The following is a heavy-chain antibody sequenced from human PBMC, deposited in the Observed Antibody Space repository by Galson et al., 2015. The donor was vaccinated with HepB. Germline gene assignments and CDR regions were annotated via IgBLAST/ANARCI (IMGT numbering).Heavy chain of an antibody. CDR2: IYPTDADT. J-gene: IGHJ4*02. CDR3: ASRHSYFRSGTWYNVADY. CDR1: GYNFNRYW. Sequence: QSGAEVKMPGEFLKISCKTSGYNFNRYWIAWVRQMPGKGLEWMGIIYPTDADTRYSPPFQGQVSISADKSTATAYLQWSSLKASDTAMYYCASRHSYFRSGTWYNVADYWGQGTLVSVSS. V-gene: IGHV5-51*01. D-gene: IGHD3-10*01.